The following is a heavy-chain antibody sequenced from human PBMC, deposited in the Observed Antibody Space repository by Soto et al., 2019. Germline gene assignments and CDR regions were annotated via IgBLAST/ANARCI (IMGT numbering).Heavy chain of an antibody. V-gene: IGHV3-30-3*01. D-gene: IGHD2-8*01. CDR1: GFTFSSYA. Sequence: PGGSLRLSCAASGFTFSSYAMHWVRQAPGKGLEWVAVISYDGSNKYYADSVKGRFTISRDNSKNTLYLQMNSLRAEDTAVYYCARTLIVLMVYATLRGDYYGMDVWGQGTTVTVSS. CDR2: ISYDGSNK. CDR3: ARTLIVLMVYATLRGDYYGMDV. J-gene: IGHJ6*02.